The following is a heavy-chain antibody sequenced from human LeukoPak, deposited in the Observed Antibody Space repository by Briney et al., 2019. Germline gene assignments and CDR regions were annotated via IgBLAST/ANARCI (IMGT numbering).Heavy chain of an antibody. CDR2: ISWDGDST. Sequence: GGSLRLSCAASGFTFDDYTMHWVRQAPGKGLEWVSLISWDGDSTYYADSVKGRFTISRDNSKNTLYLQMNSLRAEDTAVYYCAKDLRNIDPFYDILTGPLDYWGQGTLVTVSS. V-gene: IGHV3-43*01. CDR1: GFTFDDYT. D-gene: IGHD3-9*01. CDR3: AKDLRNIDPFYDILTGPLDY. J-gene: IGHJ4*02.